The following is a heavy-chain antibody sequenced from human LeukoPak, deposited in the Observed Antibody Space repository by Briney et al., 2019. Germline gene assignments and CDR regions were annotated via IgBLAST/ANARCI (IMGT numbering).Heavy chain of an antibody. CDR3: AIPFFDTTVTTTGF. J-gene: IGHJ4*02. Sequence: GGSLRLSCAASGFTFSTYSMNWVRQAPGKGLEWVSYISSSSSTTYYADPVKGRFTISRDNAKNSLYLQMNSLRAEDTAVYYCAIPFFDTTVTTTGFWGQGTLVTVSS. V-gene: IGHV3-48*01. CDR1: GFTFSTYS. CDR2: ISSSSSTT. D-gene: IGHD4-17*01.